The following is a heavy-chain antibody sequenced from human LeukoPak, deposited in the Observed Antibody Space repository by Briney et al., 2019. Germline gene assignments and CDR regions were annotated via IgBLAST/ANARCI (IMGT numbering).Heavy chain of an antibody. D-gene: IGHD3-22*01. CDR2: INPSGGST. Sequence: ASVKVSCKASGYTFTSYYMHWVRQAPGQGLEWMGIINPSGGSTSYAQKFQGRVTMTRDMSTSTVYMELNSLRSEDTAVYYCTKTLRNSGSYFDYWGQGTLVTVSS. CDR3: TKTLRNSGSYFDY. V-gene: IGHV1-46*01. CDR1: GYTFTSYY. J-gene: IGHJ4*02.